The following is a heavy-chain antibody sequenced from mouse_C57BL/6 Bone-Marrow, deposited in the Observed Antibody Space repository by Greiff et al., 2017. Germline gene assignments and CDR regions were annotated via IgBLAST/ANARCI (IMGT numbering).Heavy chain of an antibody. V-gene: IGHV1-19*01. D-gene: IGHD2-3*01. CDR3: ARPRWLLYFDY. CDR1: GYTFTDYY. CDR2: INPYNGGT. J-gene: IGHJ2*01. Sequence: VQLQQSGPVLVKPGASVKMSCKASGYTFTDYYMNWVKQSHGKSLEWIGVINPYNGGTSYNQKFQGKATLAVVKSSGTAYRELNSLTSEDSAVYYCARPRWLLYFDYWGQGTTLTDTS.